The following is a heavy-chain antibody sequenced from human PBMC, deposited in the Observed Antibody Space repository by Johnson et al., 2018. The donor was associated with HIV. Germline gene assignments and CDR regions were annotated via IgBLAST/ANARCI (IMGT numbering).Heavy chain of an antibody. CDR3: TTGSVGYYDSSGYYSVGMGGAFDI. Sequence: VQLVESGGGLIKPGGSLRLSCAAPGFTFSNAWMSWVRQAPGKGLEWVGHIKSKTDGGTTDYAAPVKGRFTISRDDSKNTLYLHMNSLKSEDTAVYYCTTGSVGYYDSSGYYSVGMGGAFDIWGQGTMVTVSS. V-gene: IGHV3-15*01. J-gene: IGHJ3*02. CDR2: IKSKTDGGTT. D-gene: IGHD3-22*01. CDR1: GFTFSNAW.